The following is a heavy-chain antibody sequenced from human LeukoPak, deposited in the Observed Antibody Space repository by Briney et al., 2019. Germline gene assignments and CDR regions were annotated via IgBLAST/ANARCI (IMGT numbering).Heavy chain of an antibody. CDR2: ISYDGSNK. Sequence: GGSLRLSCAASGFTFSSYGMHWVRQAPGKGLEWVAVISYDGSNKYYADSVKGRFTISRDNSKNTLYLQMNSLRAEDTAVYYCAKAQAGYGSGSPNDYWGQGTLVTVSS. J-gene: IGHJ4*02. CDR1: GFTFSSYG. V-gene: IGHV3-30*18. D-gene: IGHD3-10*01. CDR3: AKAQAGYGSGSPNDY.